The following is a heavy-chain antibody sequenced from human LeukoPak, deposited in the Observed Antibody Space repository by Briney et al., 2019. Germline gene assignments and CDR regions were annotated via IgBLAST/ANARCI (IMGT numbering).Heavy chain of an antibody. CDR3: ARVAVAGTDGSWFDP. CDR2: IIPIFGTA. CDR1: GGTFSSYA. J-gene: IGHJ5*02. Sequence: SVKVSCKASGGTFSSYAISWVRQAPGQGLEWMGGIIPIFGTANYAQKFQGRVTITTDESTSTAYMELSSLRSEDTAVYYWARVAVAGTDGSWFDPWGQGTLVTVSS. V-gene: IGHV1-69*05. D-gene: IGHD6-19*01.